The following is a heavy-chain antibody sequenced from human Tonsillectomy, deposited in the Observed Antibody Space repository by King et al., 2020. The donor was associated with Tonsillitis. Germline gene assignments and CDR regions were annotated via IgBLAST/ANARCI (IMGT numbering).Heavy chain of an antibody. D-gene: IGHD6-19*01. CDR3: ARDTREVEWLVGGDAFDI. CDR1: GFTFSSYS. CDR2: ISSSSSYI. V-gene: IGHV3-21*01. Sequence: VQLVESGGGLVKPGGSLRLSCAASGFTFSSYSMNWVRQAPGKGLEWVSSISSSSSYIFYADSVRGRFTISRDNAKNSLYLHMNSLQAEDTAEYYCARDTREVEWLVGGDAFDIWGQGTMVTVSS. J-gene: IGHJ3*02.